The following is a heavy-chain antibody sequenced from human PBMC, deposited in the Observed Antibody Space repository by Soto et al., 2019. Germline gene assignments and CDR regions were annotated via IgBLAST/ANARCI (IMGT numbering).Heavy chain of an antibody. CDR2: IFYGGST. CDR1: GGSISSSSYY. CDR3: ARLNEYYYYYMDV. J-gene: IGHJ6*03. Sequence: SETLSLTCTVSGGSISSSSYYWGWIRQPPGKGLEWIGSIFYGGSTYYNPSLKSRVTISVDTSKNQFSLKLSSVTSSDTAVYYCARLNEYYYYYMDVWGKGTTVTVSS. V-gene: IGHV4-39*01.